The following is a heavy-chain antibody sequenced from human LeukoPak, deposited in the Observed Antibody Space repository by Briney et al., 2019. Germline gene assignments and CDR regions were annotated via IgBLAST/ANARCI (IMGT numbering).Heavy chain of an antibody. J-gene: IGHJ1*01. D-gene: IGHD1-26*01. CDR2: INPSGGST. Sequence: GASVKVSCKASGYTFTSYYMHWVRQAPGQGLEWMGIINPSGGSTSYAQKFQGRVTMTRDTSTSTAYMELSSLRSEDTAVYYCARTLYSGSYYAEYFQHWGQGTLVTVSS. V-gene: IGHV1-46*01. CDR1: GYTFTSYY. CDR3: ARTLYSGSYYAEYFQH.